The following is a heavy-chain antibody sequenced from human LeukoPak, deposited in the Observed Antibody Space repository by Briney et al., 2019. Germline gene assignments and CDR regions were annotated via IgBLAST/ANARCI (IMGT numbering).Heavy chain of an antibody. V-gene: IGHV4-34*01. CDR3: ARGLSYRYSSGWYSPYYFDY. J-gene: IGHJ4*02. D-gene: IGHD6-19*01. CDR1: GGSFSGYY. CDR2: INHSGST. Sequence: SETLSLTCAVYGGSFSGYYWSWIRQPPGKGLEWIGEINHSGSTNYNPSLKSRVTISVDTSKNQFSLKLGSVAAADTAVYYCARGLSYRYSSGWYSPYYFDYWGQGTLVTVSS.